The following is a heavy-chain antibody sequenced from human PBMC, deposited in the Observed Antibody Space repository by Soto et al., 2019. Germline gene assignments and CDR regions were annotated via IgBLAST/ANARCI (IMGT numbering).Heavy chain of an antibody. CDR3: ARTVVAPLMFDY. Sequence: GGSLRLSCAASGFTSSSYAMSWVRQAPGKGLEWVSAVSGSGGSTYYADSVKGRFTISKDTSKNQVVLTMTNMDPVDTATYYCARTVVAPLMFDYWGQGTLVTVSS. V-gene: IGHV3-23*01. CDR2: VSGSGGST. D-gene: IGHD2-15*01. J-gene: IGHJ4*02. CDR1: GFTSSSYA.